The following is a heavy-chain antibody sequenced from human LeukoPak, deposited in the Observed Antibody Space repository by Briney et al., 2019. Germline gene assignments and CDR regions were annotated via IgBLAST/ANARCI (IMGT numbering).Heavy chain of an antibody. CDR3: VTGYVWGSYCS. CDR2: INSDGSST. CDR1: GFTFSSYW. Sequence: GGSLRLSCAASGFTFSSYWMHWVRQAPGKGLVWVSRINSDGSSTSYADSVKGRFTISRDNAKNTLYLQMNSLRAEDTAVYYCVTGYVWGSYCSWGQGTLVTVSS. V-gene: IGHV3-74*01. J-gene: IGHJ5*02. D-gene: IGHD3-16*02.